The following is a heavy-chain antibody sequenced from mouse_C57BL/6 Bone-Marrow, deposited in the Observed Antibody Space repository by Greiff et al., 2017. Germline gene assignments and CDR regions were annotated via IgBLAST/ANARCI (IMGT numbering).Heavy chain of an antibody. V-gene: IGHV1-19*01. D-gene: IGHD2-3*01. J-gene: IGHJ1*03. Sequence: VQLKQSGPVLVKPGASVTMSCKASGYTFTDYYMNWVKQSHGKSLEWIGVINPYNGGTSYNQKIKGKATLTVDKSSSTAYMELNRLTSEDSAVYCCARSRDGYHWYVDVWGTGTTVTVSS. CDR2: INPYNGGT. CDR1: GYTFTDYY. CDR3: ARSRDGYHWYVDV.